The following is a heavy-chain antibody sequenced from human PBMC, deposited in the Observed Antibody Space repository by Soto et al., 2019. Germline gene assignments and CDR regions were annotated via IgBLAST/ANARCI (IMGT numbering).Heavy chain of an antibody. CDR1: GGSISSGGYY. CDR3: ARDRGYCSSTSCPPYYYYGMDV. CDR2: IYYSGST. Sequence: PSETLSLTCTVSGGSISSGGYYWSWIRQHPGRGLEWIGYIYYSGSTYYNPSLKSRVTISVDTSKNQFSLKLSSVTAADTAVYYCARDRGYCSSTSCPPYYYYGMDVWGQGTTVTVSS. D-gene: IGHD2-2*01. J-gene: IGHJ6*02. V-gene: IGHV4-31*03.